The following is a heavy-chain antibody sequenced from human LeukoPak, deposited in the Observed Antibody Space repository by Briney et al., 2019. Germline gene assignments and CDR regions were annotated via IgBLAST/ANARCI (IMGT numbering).Heavy chain of an antibody. CDR1: GGSVSSYY. CDR3: ATVDTTMGKDS. D-gene: IGHD5-18*01. J-gene: IGHJ4*02. V-gene: IGHV4-59*08. Sequence: SETLSHTCTVSGGSVSSYYWSWIRQPPGKGLEWIGYIYYSGSTNYNPSLKSRVTMSVDTSKNQFSLKLSSVTAADTAVYYCATVDTTMGKDSWGQGTLVTVSS. CDR2: IYYSGST.